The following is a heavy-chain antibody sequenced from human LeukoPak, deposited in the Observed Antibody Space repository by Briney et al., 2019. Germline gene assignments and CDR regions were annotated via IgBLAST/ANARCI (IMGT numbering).Heavy chain of an antibody. V-gene: IGHV4-4*07. CDR1: GTSINNYY. D-gene: IGHD3-22*01. Sequence: SETLSLTCTVSGTSINNYYWSWIRQPAGKGLEWIGRIYSSGSTNYNPSLKSRVTMSVDTSKNLLSLRLSSVTAADAAVYYCARDYYYDSSGSLNDAFDIWGQGTMVTVSS. CDR2: IYSSGST. J-gene: IGHJ3*02. CDR3: ARDYYYDSSGSLNDAFDI.